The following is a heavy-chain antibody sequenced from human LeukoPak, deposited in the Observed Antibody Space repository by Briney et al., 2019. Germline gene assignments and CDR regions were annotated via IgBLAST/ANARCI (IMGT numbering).Heavy chain of an antibody. CDR3: ARGPGGVGALYYFDY. Sequence: ASVKVSCKASGYTFTSYGISWVRQAPGQGLEWMGWISAYNGNTNYAQKPQGRVTMTTDTSTSTAYMELRSLRSDDTAVYYCARGPGGVGALYYFDYWGQGTLVTVSS. V-gene: IGHV1-18*01. D-gene: IGHD1-26*01. CDR1: GYTFTSYG. CDR2: ISAYNGNT. J-gene: IGHJ4*02.